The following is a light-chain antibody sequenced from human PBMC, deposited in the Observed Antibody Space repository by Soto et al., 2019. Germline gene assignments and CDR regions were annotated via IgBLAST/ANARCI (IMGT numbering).Light chain of an antibody. Sequence: DIQVTQSPSSLSASVGDRVTITCRASQGVGDWLGCYVQKPGNAPKRLIYATSNCESGVPSRFSGSGSGTEFTLKFITLQPEDLATYYCLQHNSFPFAFGPGTQVDFK. CDR3: LQHNSFPFA. CDR2: ATS. CDR1: QGVGDW. J-gene: IGKJ3*01. V-gene: IGKV1-17*01.